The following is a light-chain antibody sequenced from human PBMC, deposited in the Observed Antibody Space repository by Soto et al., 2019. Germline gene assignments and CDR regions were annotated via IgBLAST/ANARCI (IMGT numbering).Light chain of an antibody. Sequence: EIVLTQSPGTPSLSPGERATLSCRTSQSVSNNYLAWYQQKPGQAPRLLIYGASSRATGIPDRFSGSGSGTDFSLSISRLEPEDFAVYYCQQYSSVWTFGQGTKVDI. V-gene: IGKV3-20*01. J-gene: IGKJ1*01. CDR2: GAS. CDR1: QSVSNNY. CDR3: QQYSSVWT.